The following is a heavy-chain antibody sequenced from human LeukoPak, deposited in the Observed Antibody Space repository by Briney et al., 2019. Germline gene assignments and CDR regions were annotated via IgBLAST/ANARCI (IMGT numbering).Heavy chain of an antibody. D-gene: IGHD1-1*01. J-gene: IGHJ6*03. V-gene: IGHV1-2*02. CDR2: INPNSGGT. Sequence: ASVKVSCKASGYTFTGYYMHWVRQAPGQGLEWMGWINPNSGGTNYAQKFQGRVTITRNTSISTAYMELSSLRSEDTAVYYCARGDWNPIYYYYYYYMDVWGKGTTVTVSS. CDR3: ARGDWNPIYYYYYYYMDV. CDR1: GYTFTGYY.